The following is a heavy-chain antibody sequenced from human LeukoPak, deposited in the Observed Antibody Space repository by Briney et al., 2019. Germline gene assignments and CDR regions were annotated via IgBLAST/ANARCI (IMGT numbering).Heavy chain of an antibody. CDR3: ARDYACAFDF. D-gene: IGHD2-2*01. CDR2: IGGSSGIV. CDR1: GFTFSSYS. Sequence: GGSLRLSYATSGFTFSSYSMNWVRQAPGKGLEWISYIGGSSGIVYYADSVKGRFTISRDNAKNSLDLQMHSLRDEDTAVYYCARDYACAFDFWGQGTLVTISS. V-gene: IGHV3-48*02. J-gene: IGHJ4*02.